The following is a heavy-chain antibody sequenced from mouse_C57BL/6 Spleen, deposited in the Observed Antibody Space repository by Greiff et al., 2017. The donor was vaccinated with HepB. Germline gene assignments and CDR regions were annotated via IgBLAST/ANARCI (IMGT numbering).Heavy chain of an antibody. CDR3: AGLPAYYYAMDY. CDR2: ISDGGSYT. V-gene: IGHV5-4*01. Sequence: EVHLVESGGGLVKPGGSLKLSCAASGFTFSSYAMSWVRQTPEKRLEWVATISDGGSYTYYPDNVKGRFTISRDNAKNNLYLQMSHLKSEDTAMYYCAGLPAYYYAMDYCGQGTSVTVSS. CDR1: GFTFSSYA. D-gene: IGHD5-1*01. J-gene: IGHJ4*01.